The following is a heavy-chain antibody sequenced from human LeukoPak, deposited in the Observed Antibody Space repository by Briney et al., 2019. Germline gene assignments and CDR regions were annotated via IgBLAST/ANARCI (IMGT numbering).Heavy chain of an antibody. CDR2: ITTSDGNT. CDR3: AKDGGLWVSDYWGDS. J-gene: IGHJ4*02. Sequence: GGPLRLSCAASGFTFSSYTMSWVRQAPGKGLEWVSTITTSDGNTYYADSVKGRFTVSRDNSKNTLFLKMNSLRDEDTAVYYCAKDGGLWVSDYWGDSWGRGTLVTVSS. D-gene: IGHD4-11*01. CDR1: GFTFSSYT. V-gene: IGHV3-23*01.